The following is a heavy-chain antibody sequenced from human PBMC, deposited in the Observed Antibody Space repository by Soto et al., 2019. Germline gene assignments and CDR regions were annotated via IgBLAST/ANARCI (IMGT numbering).Heavy chain of an antibody. CDR3: ARDLAVTTSNYYYYYYMDV. CDR2: IYYSGST. V-gene: IGHV4-59*01. CDR1: GGSISSYY. J-gene: IGHJ6*03. Sequence: SETLSLTCTVSGGSISSYYWSWIRQPPGKGLEWIGYIYYSGSTNYNPSLKSRVTISVDTSKNQFSLKLSSVTAADTAVYYCARDLAVTTSNYYYYYYMDVWGKGTTVTVSS. D-gene: IGHD4-17*01.